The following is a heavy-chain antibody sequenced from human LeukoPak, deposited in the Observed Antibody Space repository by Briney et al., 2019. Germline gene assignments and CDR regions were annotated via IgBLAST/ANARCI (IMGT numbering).Heavy chain of an antibody. CDR1: GFTFSDYY. Sequence: GGSLRLSCAASGFTFSDYYMSWIRQAPGKGLEWVSYISSSGSTMYYADSVKGRFTISRDNAKNSLYLQMNSLRAEDTAVYYCARDLSSGYGDDAFDIWGQGTMVTVSS. D-gene: IGHD5-12*01. CDR3: ARDLSSGYGDDAFDI. J-gene: IGHJ3*02. CDR2: ISSSGSTM. V-gene: IGHV3-11*04.